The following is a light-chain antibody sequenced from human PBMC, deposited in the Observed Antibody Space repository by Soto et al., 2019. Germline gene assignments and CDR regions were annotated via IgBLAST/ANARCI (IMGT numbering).Light chain of an antibody. J-gene: IGKJ4*01. CDR1: QSVGSD. CDR2: DIS. V-gene: IGKV3-11*01. CDR3: QQRAAWPLT. Sequence: EIVLTQSPATLSLSPGERTTLSCRASQSVGSDLAWYQQKPGQAPRLLIYDISSRATGTPDRFSGSGSGTDFTLTISSLEPEDFAIYFCQQRAAWPLTFGGGTKVE.